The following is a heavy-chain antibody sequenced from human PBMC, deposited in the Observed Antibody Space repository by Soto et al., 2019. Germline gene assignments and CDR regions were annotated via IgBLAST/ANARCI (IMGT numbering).Heavy chain of an antibody. CDR3: ARDGRGYSGYSYDY. D-gene: IGHD5-12*01. Sequence: GASVKVSCKASGYTFTSYYMHWVRQAPGQGLEWMGWINPNSGGTNYAQKFQGRVTMTRDTSISTAYMELSRLRSDDTAMYYCARDGRGYSGYSYDYWGQGTLVTVSS. CDR2: INPNSGGT. CDR1: GYTFTSYY. V-gene: IGHV1-2*02. J-gene: IGHJ4*02.